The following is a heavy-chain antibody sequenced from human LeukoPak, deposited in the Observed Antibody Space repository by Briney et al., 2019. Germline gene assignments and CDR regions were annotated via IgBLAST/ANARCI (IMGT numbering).Heavy chain of an antibody. CDR2: INHSGST. V-gene: IGHV4-34*01. D-gene: IGHD7-27*01. CDR3: ARGLFNWGTRGGTWMTYYYYYMDV. Sequence: PSETLSLTCAVYGGSFSGYYWSWIRQPPGKGLEWIGEINHSGSTNYNPSLKSRVTISVDTSKNQFSLKLSSVTAADTAVYYCARGLFNWGTRGGTWMTYYYYYMDVWGKGTTVTVSS. CDR1: GGSFSGYY. J-gene: IGHJ6*03.